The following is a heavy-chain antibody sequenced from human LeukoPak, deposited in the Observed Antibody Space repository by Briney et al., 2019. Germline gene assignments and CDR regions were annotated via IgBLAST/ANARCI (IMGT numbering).Heavy chain of an antibody. Sequence: GASVEVSCKASGYTFTSYYMHWVRQAPGQGLEWMGIINPSGGSTSYAQKFQGRVTMTRDTSTSTVYMELSSLRSEDTAVYYCARERPTYYYDSSGTDYWGQGTLVTVSS. CDR1: GYTFTSYY. CDR3: ARERPTYYYDSSGTDY. CDR2: INPSGGST. V-gene: IGHV1-46*01. D-gene: IGHD3-22*01. J-gene: IGHJ4*02.